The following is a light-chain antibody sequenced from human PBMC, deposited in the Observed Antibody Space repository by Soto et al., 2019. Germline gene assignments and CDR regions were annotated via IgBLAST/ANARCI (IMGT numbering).Light chain of an antibody. V-gene: IGKV4-1*01. J-gene: IGKJ2*01. CDR3: QQYYSIPYT. CDR2: WAS. Sequence: DIVMTQSPDSLAVSLGERATINCKSSQSVLYNSNNRNYVTWYQQKPGQPPKLLIYWASTRESGVPDRFSGSGSGTEFTLTISSLQAEDVAVYYCQQYYSIPYTFGQGTKLEIK. CDR1: QSVLYNSNNRNY.